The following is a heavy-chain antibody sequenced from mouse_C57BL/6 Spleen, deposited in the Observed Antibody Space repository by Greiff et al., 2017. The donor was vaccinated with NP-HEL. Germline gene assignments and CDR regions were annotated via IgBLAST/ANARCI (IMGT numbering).Heavy chain of an antibody. V-gene: IGHV2-2*01. J-gene: IGHJ1*03. CDR3: ARTYRTTGYFDV. CDR1: GFSLTSYG. CDR2: IWSGGST. D-gene: IGHD1-1*01. Sequence: QVQLKQSGPGLVQPSQSLSITCTVSGFSLTSYGVHWVRQSPGKGLEWLGVIWSGGSTDYNAAFISRLSISKDNSKSQVFFKMNSLQADDTAIYYCARTYRTTGYFDVWGTGTTVTVSS.